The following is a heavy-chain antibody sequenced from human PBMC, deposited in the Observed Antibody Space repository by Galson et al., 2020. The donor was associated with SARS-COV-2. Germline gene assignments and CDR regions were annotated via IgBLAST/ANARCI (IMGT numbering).Heavy chain of an antibody. J-gene: IGHJ4*02. CDR2: IIPIFGRA. V-gene: IGHV1-69*13. D-gene: IGHD2-15*01. Sequence: SVKVSCKASGGTFSSYAISWVRQAPGQGLEWMGGIIPIFGRANYAQKFQGRVTITADESTSTAYMELSSLRSEDTAVYYCATGGGRDRYCSGGSCTYYFDYWGQGTLVTVSS. CDR1: GGTFSSYA. CDR3: ATGGGRDRYCSGGSCTYYFDY.